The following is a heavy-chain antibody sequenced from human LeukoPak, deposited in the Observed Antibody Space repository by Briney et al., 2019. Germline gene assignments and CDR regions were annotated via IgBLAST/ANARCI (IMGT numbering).Heavy chain of an antibody. CDR2: IYYSGST. CDR3: ARSIFGVVIIEAHFDY. Sequence: KTSETLSLTCTVSGGSISSYYWSWIRQPPGKGLEWIGYIYYSGSTNYNPSLKSRVTISVDTSKNQFSLKLSSVTAADTAVYYCARSIFGVVIIEAHFDYWGQGTLVTVSS. V-gene: IGHV4-59*08. J-gene: IGHJ4*02. D-gene: IGHD3-3*01. CDR1: GGSISSYY.